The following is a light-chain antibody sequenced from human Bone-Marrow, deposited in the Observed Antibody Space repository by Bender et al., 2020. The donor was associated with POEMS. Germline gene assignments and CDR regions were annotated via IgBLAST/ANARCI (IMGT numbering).Light chain of an antibody. Sequence: SYVLTQPPSESVAPGKAARITCGGNNIGSKGVHWYQQKPGQAPVVVIYYDSDRPSGIPERFSGSNSGNTATLTISRVEAGDEADYFCQVWDRSSDHRVFGGGTKLTVL. V-gene: IGLV3-21*04. CDR3: QVWDRSSDHRV. CDR1: NIGSKG. J-gene: IGLJ3*02. CDR2: YDS.